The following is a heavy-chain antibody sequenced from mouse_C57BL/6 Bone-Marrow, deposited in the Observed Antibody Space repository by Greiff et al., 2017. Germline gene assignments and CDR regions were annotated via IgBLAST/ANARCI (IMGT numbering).Heavy chain of an antibody. V-gene: IGHV10-3*01. Sequence: EVQRVESGGGLVQPKGSLKLSCAASGFTFNTYAMHWVRQAPGKGLEWVARIRSKSSNYATYYADSVKDRFTIARDDSQRMLYLQMNNLKTEDRAMYYGVRAEYYGRRCFEVWGTGTTVTVSS. D-gene: IGHD1-1*01. CDR2: IRSKSSNYAT. J-gene: IGHJ1*03. CDR1: GFTFNTYA. CDR3: VRAEYYGRRCFEV.